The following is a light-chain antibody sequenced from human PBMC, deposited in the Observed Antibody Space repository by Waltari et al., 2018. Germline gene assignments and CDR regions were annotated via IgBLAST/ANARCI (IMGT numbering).Light chain of an antibody. Sequence: QSALTQPASVSGTPGQPITISCTGTNSDVGTYNLVSWYPHHPGEAPKLMICEVIKRPSGVSNRFSGSKSGNTASLTISGLQAEDEADYYCCSYAGSGTYVFGTGTKVTVL. V-gene: IGLV2-23*02. CDR3: CSYAGSGTYV. CDR2: EVI. J-gene: IGLJ1*01. CDR1: NSDVGTYNL.